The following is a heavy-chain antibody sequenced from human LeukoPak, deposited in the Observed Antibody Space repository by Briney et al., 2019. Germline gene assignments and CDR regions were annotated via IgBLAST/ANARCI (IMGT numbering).Heavy chain of an antibody. CDR3: AREDSSGWSHFDY. CDR1: GYTFTGYY. V-gene: IGHV1-2*02. Sequence: ASVKVSCKASGYTFTGYYMHWVRQAPGQRLEWMGWINPNSGGTNYAQKFQGRVAMTRDTSISTAYTELRRLRSDDTALYYCAREDSSGWSHFDYWGQGTLVTVSS. CDR2: INPNSGGT. D-gene: IGHD6-19*01. J-gene: IGHJ4*02.